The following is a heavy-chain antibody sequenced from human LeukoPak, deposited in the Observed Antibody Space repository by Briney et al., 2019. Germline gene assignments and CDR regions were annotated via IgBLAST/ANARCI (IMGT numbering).Heavy chain of an antibody. D-gene: IGHD3-22*01. CDR2: IYSGGNI. Sequence: QSGGSLRLSCAASGFTVSSNYMSWVRQAPGKGLEWVSMIYSGGNIYYTDSVKGRSTISRDNSKNTLDLQMNSLRVEDTAVYYCASDYDSSGVLDYWGQGTLVTVSS. CDR1: GFTVSSNY. V-gene: IGHV3-66*01. J-gene: IGHJ4*02. CDR3: ASDYDSSGVLDY.